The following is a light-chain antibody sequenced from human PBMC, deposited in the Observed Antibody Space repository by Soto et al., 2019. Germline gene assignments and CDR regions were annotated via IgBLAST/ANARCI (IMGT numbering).Light chain of an antibody. Sequence: QAVVTLPPSVSAAPGQRVTISCSGSSSNIGKYYVSWYQQLPGTAPKLLIYDNNKRPSGIPDRFSGSKSDTSATLGITGLQTGDEADYYCGTWDSSLSAVVFGGGTKLTVL. CDR2: DNN. V-gene: IGLV1-51*01. J-gene: IGLJ2*01. CDR1: SSNIGKYY. CDR3: GTWDSSLSAVV.